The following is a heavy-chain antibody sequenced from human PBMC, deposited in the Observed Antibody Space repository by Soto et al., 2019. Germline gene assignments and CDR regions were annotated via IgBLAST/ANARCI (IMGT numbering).Heavy chain of an antibody. J-gene: IGHJ6*03. Sequence: ASVKVSCKASGYTFTSYAMHWVRQAPGQRLEWMGWINAGNGNTKYSQKFQGRVTITRDTSASTAYMELSSLRSEDTAVYYCARDLATMVRGVIPNYYYMDVWGKGTTVTVSS. V-gene: IGHV1-3*01. CDR1: GYTFTSYA. CDR2: INAGNGNT. CDR3: ARDLATMVRGVIPNYYYMDV. D-gene: IGHD3-10*01.